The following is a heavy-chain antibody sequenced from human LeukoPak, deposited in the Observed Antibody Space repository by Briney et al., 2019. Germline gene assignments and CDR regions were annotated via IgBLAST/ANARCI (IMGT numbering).Heavy chain of an antibody. CDR1: GFTFTNYA. J-gene: IGHJ4*02. CDR2: ISGSGGST. Sequence: PGGSLRLPCAASGFTFTNYAMTWVRQAPGKGLEWVSAISGSGGSTFYADSVKGRFTISKDNSKNTLYLQMNTLRAEDTAVYYCARGPLRYCSSSSCYYQDYWGQGTLVTVSS. CDR3: ARGPLRYCSSSSCYYQDY. D-gene: IGHD2-2*01. V-gene: IGHV3-23*01.